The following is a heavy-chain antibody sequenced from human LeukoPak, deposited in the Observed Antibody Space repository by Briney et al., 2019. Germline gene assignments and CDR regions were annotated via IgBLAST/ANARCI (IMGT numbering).Heavy chain of an antibody. CDR2: IYYSGST. V-gene: IGHV4-59*08. Sequence: TSETLSLTCTVSGGSISSYYWSWIRQPPGKGLEWIGYIYYSGSTNYNPSLKSRVTISVDTSKNQFSLKLSSVTAADTAVYYCARATYYDILTGSDAFDIWGQGTMVTVSS. J-gene: IGHJ3*02. CDR1: GGSISSYY. D-gene: IGHD3-9*01. CDR3: ARATYYDILTGSDAFDI.